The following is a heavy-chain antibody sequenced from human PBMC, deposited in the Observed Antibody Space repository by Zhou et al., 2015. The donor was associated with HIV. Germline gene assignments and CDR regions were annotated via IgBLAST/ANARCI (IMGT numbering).Heavy chain of an antibody. V-gene: IGHV1-69*06. Sequence: QVQLVQSGAEVRKPGSSVKVSCKASGGTFGSYAISWVRQAPGQGLEWMGGIIPIFGTANYAQKFQGRVTITADKSTSTAYMELSSLRSEDTAVYYCARDPPGFNGGNYYGMDVWAEGPTVTVSS. D-gene: IGHD4-23*01. CDR1: GGTFGSYA. J-gene: IGHJ6*04. CDR3: ARDPPGFNGGNYYGMDV. CDR2: IIPIFGTA.